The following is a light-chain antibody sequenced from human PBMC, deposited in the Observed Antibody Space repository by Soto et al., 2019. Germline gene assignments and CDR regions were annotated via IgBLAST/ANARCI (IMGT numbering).Light chain of an antibody. J-gene: IGKJ4*01. CDR2: GAS. CDR1: QSVSSNY. Sequence: EIVLTQSPGTLSLSPGERATLSCRASQSVSSNYLAWYQQKPGQAPRLLIYGASSRATGIPDRFSGSGSGTEFTLTISRLEPEDFATYYCQQANSFPATFGGGTKVEIK. CDR3: QQANSFPAT. V-gene: IGKV3-20*01.